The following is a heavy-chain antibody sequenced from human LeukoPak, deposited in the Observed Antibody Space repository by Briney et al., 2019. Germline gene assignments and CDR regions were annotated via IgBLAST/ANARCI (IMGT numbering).Heavy chain of an antibody. CDR3: ARDFLSDCSGGSCSSAVDS. CDR1: GFTFRRYS. J-gene: IGHJ4*02. CDR2: ISSSSSYI. D-gene: IGHD2-15*01. Sequence: GGSLRDSCAASGFTFRRYSMNWVRQAPGKGLEWVSSISSSSSYIYYADSVKGRFTISRDNAKNSLYLQMNSLRAEDTAVYYCARDFLSDCSGGSCSSAVDSWGRETLVTVSS. V-gene: IGHV3-21*01.